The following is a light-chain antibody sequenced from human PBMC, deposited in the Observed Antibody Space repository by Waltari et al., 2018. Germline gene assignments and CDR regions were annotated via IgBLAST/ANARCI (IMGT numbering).Light chain of an antibody. CDR3: QVWHPDIDPGV. CDR1: NIGSYR. V-gene: IGLV3-21*04. J-gene: IGLJ1*01. CDR2: YDS. Sequence: SYVLTQPPSVSVAPGETARITCGGDNIGSYRVHWYQQKPRQAPVLVIFYDSDRPSGIPARFSGSNSGNTATLTITGVEAGDEARYYCQVWHPDIDPGVFGTGTEVTVL.